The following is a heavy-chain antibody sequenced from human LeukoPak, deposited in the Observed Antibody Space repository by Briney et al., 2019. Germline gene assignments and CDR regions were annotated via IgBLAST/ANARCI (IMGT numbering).Heavy chain of an antibody. CDR2: LSGTGVTT. J-gene: IGHJ5*02. V-gene: IGHV3-23*01. Sequence: PGGSLRLSCAPSGFTFSNYAMNWVRQAPGKGLEWVSGLSGTGVTTYYADSVKGRFPISRDNSKNTLYLQMSTLRVEDTGVYYCAKGGRNCYGSGSEIDRWGQGTLVTVSS. CDR1: GFTFSNYA. CDR3: AKGGRNCYGSGSEIDR. D-gene: IGHD3-10*01.